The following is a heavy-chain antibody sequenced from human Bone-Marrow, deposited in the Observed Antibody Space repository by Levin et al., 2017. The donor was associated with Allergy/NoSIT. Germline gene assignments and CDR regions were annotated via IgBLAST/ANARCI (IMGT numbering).Heavy chain of an antibody. D-gene: IGHD3-22*01. CDR1: FSPFLLSF. V-gene: IGHV1-18*01. Sequence: GESLKLSFPSSFSPFLLSFLLFFLPFPFQVLDCLGWSSAYNGRTKYVQNFEDRVNMTTDRSTSTAYMELRSLGSGDTAVYYCARENYDTSGQRLHFDSWGQGTLVTVSS. CDR2: SSAYNGRT. CDR3: ARENYDTSGQRLHFDS. J-gene: IGHJ4*02.